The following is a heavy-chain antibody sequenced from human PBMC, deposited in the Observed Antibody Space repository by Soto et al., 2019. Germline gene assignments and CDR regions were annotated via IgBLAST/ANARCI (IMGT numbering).Heavy chain of an antibody. CDR3: GRIPQIAVVGTRFGYFDL. Sequence: GESRRPSCPASGFTFGSYCMHWVRQAPGRWLEWVAVIWYEGSNKYYADSVTGRFTISRDNSKNTLYLQMTSLGTEDTAVYYCGRIPQIAVVGTRFGYFDLWGRGTLVTVSS. CDR1: GFTFGSYC. J-gene: IGHJ2*01. V-gene: IGHV3-33*01. CDR2: IWYEGSNK. D-gene: IGHD6-19*01.